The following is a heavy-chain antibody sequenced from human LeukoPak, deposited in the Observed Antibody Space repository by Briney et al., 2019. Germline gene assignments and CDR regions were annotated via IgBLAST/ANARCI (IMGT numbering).Heavy chain of an antibody. J-gene: IGHJ4*02. CDR3: AKVGAAIGTEALDC. CDR1: GFTFSSYG. Sequence: GGSLRLSCGASGFTFSSYGMSWVRQAPGKGLEWVSDISGSGAYTYYADSVKGRFPISRDNSKNTLYLQVNSLRAEDTAVYYCAKVGAAIGTEALDCWGQGTLVTVSS. D-gene: IGHD3-16*01. CDR2: ISGSGAYT. V-gene: IGHV3-23*01.